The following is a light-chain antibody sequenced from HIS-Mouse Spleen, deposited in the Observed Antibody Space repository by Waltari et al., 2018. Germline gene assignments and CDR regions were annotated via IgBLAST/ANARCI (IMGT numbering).Light chain of an antibody. CDR3: LSADSSGTYWV. CDR2: KYS. V-gene: IGLV3-16*01. CDR1: ALPKKY. J-gene: IGLJ3*02. Sequence: SYELTQPPSVSVSLGQMARITCSGEALPKKYAYWYQQKPGQFPVLVIYKYSEGPSGIRERVSGSISGTIVTLTISGVQAEDEADYYCLSADSSGTYWVFGGGTKLTVL.